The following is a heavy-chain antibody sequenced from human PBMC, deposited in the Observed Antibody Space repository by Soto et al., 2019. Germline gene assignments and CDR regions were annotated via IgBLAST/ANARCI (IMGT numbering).Heavy chain of an antibody. D-gene: IGHD5-18*01. J-gene: IGHJ4*02. CDR2: ISYDGSNQ. CDR1: GFSFNTYG. V-gene: IGHV3-30*18. Sequence: GVLRLSCAASGFSFNTYGMYWVRQAPGKGLEWVAAISYDGSNQYHADSVKGRFTISRDNSKSTLYLQMNSLRVEDTAVYYCAKDIVKYTYGACDYWGQGALVTASS. CDR3: AKDIVKYTYGACDY.